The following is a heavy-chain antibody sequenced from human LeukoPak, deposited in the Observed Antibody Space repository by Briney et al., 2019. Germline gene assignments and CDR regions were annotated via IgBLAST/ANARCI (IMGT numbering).Heavy chain of an antibody. D-gene: IGHD3-10*01. V-gene: IGHV3-30-3*01. J-gene: IGHJ4*02. CDR3: VGFGEQFDY. Sequence: GRSLRLSCAASGFTFSSYAMHWVRQAPGKGLEWVAVISYDGSNKYYADSVKGRFTISRDNSKNTLYLQMNSLRAEDTAVYYCVGFGEQFDYWGQGTLVTVSS. CDR2: ISYDGSNK. CDR1: GFTFSSYA.